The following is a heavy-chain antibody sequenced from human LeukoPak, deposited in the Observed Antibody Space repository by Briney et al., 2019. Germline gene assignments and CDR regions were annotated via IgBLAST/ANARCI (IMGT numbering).Heavy chain of an antibody. CDR2: IYTSGST. CDR3: ARDRGFGYYYGSGPTYGMDV. Sequence: SETLSLTCTVSGGSISSSSYYWSWIRQPAGKGLEWIGRIYTSGSTNYNPSLKSRVTMSVDTSKNQFSLKLSSVTAADTAVYYCARDRGFGYYYGSGPTYGMDVWGQGPRSPSP. J-gene: IGHJ6*02. CDR1: GGSISSSSYY. D-gene: IGHD3-10*01. V-gene: IGHV4-61*02.